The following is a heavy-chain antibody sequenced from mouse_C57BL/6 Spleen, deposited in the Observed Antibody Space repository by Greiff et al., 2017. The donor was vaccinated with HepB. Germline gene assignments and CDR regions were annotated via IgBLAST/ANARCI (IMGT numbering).Heavy chain of an antibody. CDR2: INPNNGGT. D-gene: IGHD1-1*01. J-gene: IGHJ2*01. CDR1: GYTFTDYN. Sequence: EVKLQESGPELVKPGASVKMSCKASGYTFTDYNMHWVKQSHGKSLEWIGYINPNNGGTSYNQKFKGKATLTVNKSSSTAYMELRSLTSEDSAVYYCARLTTVAYYWGQGTTLTVSS. V-gene: IGHV1-22*01. CDR3: ARLTTVAYY.